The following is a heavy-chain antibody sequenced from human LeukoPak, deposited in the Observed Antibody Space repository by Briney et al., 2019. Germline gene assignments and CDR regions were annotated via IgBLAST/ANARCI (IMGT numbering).Heavy chain of an antibody. CDR2: INPNSGGT. CDR1: GYTFTGYY. V-gene: IGHV1-2*06. D-gene: IGHD3-22*01. CDR3: ARGRNSVYYFNVVAPSYFDY. J-gene: IGHJ4*02. Sequence: ASVKVSCKASGYTFTGYYMRWVRQAPGQGLEWMGRINPNSGGTNYAQKFQGRVTMTRDTSINTAYMDLSRLRSDEPAVYYCARGRNSVYYFNVVAPSYFDYWGQGTLVTVSS.